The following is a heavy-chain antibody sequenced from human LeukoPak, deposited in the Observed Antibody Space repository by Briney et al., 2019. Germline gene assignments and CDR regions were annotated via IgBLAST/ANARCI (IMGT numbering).Heavy chain of an antibody. CDR3: AKDVMGGYYYYYMDV. J-gene: IGHJ6*03. CDR1: GFTFSSYS. V-gene: IGHV3-23*01. Sequence: GGSLRLSCAASGFTFSSYSMSWVRQAPGKGLEWVSAISGSGGSTYYADSVKGRFTISRDNSKNTLYLQMNSLRAEDTAVYYCAKDVMGGYYYYYMDVWGKGTTVTISS. D-gene: IGHD1-26*01. CDR2: ISGSGGST.